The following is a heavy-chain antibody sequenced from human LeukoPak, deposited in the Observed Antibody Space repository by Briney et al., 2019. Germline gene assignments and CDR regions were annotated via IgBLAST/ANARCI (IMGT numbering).Heavy chain of an antibody. J-gene: IGHJ4*02. CDR1: GFTFDDYG. D-gene: IGHD3-22*01. V-gene: IGHV3-20*04. Sequence: AGGSLRLSCAASGFTFDDYGMSWVRQAPGKGLEWVSGINWNGGSTGYADSVKGRFTISRDNAKNSLYLQMNSLRAEDTALYYCARSSAYSQACWYWGQGTLVTVSS. CDR3: ARSSAYSQACWY. CDR2: INWNGGST.